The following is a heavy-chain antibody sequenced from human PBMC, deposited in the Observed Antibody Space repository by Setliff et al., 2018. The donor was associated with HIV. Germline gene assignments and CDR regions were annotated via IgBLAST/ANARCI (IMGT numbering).Heavy chain of an antibody. CDR3: ARWGEAADFQH. J-gene: IGHJ1*01. D-gene: IGHD2-15*01. CDR2: IYTSGST. CDR1: GGSISSGSYY. V-gene: IGHV4-61*02. Sequence: PSETLSLTCTVSGGSISSGSYYWSWIRQPAGKGLEWIGRIYTSGSTNYNPSLKSRVTISVDTSKNQFSLKLSSVTAADTAVYYCARWGEAADFQHWGQGTQVTVSS.